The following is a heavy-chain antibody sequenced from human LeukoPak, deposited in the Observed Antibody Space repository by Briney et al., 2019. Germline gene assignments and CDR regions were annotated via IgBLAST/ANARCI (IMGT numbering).Heavy chain of an antibody. V-gene: IGHV3-23*01. CDR3: ARDARRYSSSSYFDY. D-gene: IGHD6-6*01. CDR1: GFTFSSYT. J-gene: IGHJ4*02. Sequence: GGSLRLSCAASGFTFSSYTMSWVRQAPGKGLEWISVISATGFTTHHTDSVKGRFTISRDNSKSTLYLQMNSLRAEDTAVYYCARDARRYSSSSYFDYWGQGTLVTVSS. CDR2: ISATGFTT.